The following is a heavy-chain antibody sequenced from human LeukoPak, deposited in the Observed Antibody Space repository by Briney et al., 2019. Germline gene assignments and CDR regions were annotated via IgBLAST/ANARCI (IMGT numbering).Heavy chain of an antibody. CDR3: ARRLVVVVPAAIRPNWFDP. CDR1: GGSISSSSYY. CDR2: INHSGST. J-gene: IGHJ5*02. D-gene: IGHD2-2*01. V-gene: IGHV4-39*07. Sequence: SETLSLTCTVSGGSISSSSYYWSWIRQPPGKGLEWIGEINHSGSTNYNPSLKSRVTISVDTSKNQFSLKLSSVTAADTAVYYCARRLVVVVPAAIRPNWFDPWGQGTLVTVSS.